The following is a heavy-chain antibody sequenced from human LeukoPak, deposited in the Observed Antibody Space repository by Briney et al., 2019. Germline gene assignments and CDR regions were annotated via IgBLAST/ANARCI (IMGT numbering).Heavy chain of an antibody. CDR2: ISWDGGST. CDR1: GFTFDDYT. V-gene: IGHV3-43*01. Sequence: GGSLRLSCAASGFTFDDYTMHWVRQAPGKGLEWVSLISWDGGSTHYADSVKGRFTISRDNAKNTLYLQMNSLRAEDTAVYYCAKDRDVITFGGVSGFFDYWGQGTLVTVSS. D-gene: IGHD3-16*01. J-gene: IGHJ4*02. CDR3: AKDRDVITFGGVSGFFDY.